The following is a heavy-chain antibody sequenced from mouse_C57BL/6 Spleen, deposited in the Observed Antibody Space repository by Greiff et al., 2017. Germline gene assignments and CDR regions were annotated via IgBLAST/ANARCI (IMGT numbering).Heavy chain of an antibody. Sequence: EVQGVESGGGLVKPGGSLKLSCAASGFTFSSYAMSWVRQTPEKRLEWVATISDGGSYTYYPDNVKGRFTISRDNAKNNLYLQMSHLKSEDTAMYYCAREGDYGNYGYWGQGTTLTVSS. CDR3: AREGDYGNYGY. D-gene: IGHD2-1*01. CDR2: ISDGGSYT. J-gene: IGHJ2*01. CDR1: GFTFSSYA. V-gene: IGHV5-4*01.